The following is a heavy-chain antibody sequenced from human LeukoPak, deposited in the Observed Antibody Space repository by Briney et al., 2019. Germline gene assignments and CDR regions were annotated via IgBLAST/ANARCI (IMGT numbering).Heavy chain of an antibody. CDR3: AKERGHSKPFDY. CDR2: ISDSGDAT. D-gene: IGHD4-23*01. CDR1: GFIFSYYG. V-gene: IGHV3-23*01. J-gene: IGHJ4*02. Sequence: GGSLRLSCEVSGFIFSYYGMNWVRQAPGNGLEWVSAISDSGDATYYADSVKGRFTISRDKSKSTLYLQMNNLRAEDTALYYCAKERGHSKPFDYWGQGTLVTVSS.